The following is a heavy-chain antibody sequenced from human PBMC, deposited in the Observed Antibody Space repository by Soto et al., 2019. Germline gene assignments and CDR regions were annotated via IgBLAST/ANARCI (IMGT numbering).Heavy chain of an antibody. Sequence: AASLKLSCKASGYSSTNYGISWVRQAPGQGPEWMGWISGHNGNTNYAQKLQGRVTMTTDTSTSTAYMELRSLRSDDTAVYYCARDYYDFGSPWSTFFCWGQGTLVTVSS. J-gene: IGHJ4*02. CDR1: GYSSTNYG. CDR3: ARDYYDFGSPWSTFFC. CDR2: ISGHNGNT. D-gene: IGHD3-22*01. V-gene: IGHV1-18*01.